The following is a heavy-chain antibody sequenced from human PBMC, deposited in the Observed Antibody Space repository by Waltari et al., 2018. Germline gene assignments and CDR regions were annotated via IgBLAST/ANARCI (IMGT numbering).Heavy chain of an antibody. J-gene: IGHJ5*02. V-gene: IGHV4-38-2*02. CDR2: IYHSGST. CDR1: GYSISSGYY. D-gene: IGHD3-10*01. CDR3: ARDHYYGSGSYFHWFDP. Sequence: QVQLQESGPGLVKPSETLSLTCAVSGYSISSGYYWGWIRQPPGKGLEWIGSIYHSGSTYYNPSLKSRLTISVDTSKNQFSLKLSSVTAADTAVYYCARDHYYGSGSYFHWFDPWGQGTLVTVSS.